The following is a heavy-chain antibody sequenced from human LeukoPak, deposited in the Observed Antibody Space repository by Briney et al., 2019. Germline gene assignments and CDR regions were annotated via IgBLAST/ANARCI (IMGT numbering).Heavy chain of an antibody. J-gene: IGHJ4*02. CDR3: ARGRWFGELVHFDY. Sequence: ASVKVSCKATGGIFSSSAFSWVRQAPGQGLEWMGIINPSGGSTSYAQKFQGRVTMTRDTSTSTVYMELSSLRSEDTAVYYCARGRWFGELVHFDYWGQGTLVTVSS. V-gene: IGHV1-46*01. CDR1: GGIFSSSA. CDR2: INPSGGST. D-gene: IGHD3-10*01.